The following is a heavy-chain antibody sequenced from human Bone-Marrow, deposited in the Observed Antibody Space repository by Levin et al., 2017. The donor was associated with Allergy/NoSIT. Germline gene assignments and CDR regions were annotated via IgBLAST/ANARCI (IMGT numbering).Heavy chain of an antibody. V-gene: IGHV1-8*01. J-gene: IGHJ3*02. CDR1: GYTFTSYD. Sequence: ASVKVSCKASGYTFTSYDINWVRQATGQGLEWMGWMNPNSGNTGYAQKFQGRVTMTRNTSISTAYMELSSLRSEDTAVYYCARGRRGPGRGGGYDAFDIWGQGTMVTVSS. D-gene: IGHD3-16*01. CDR2: MNPNSGNT. CDR3: ARGRRGPGRGGGYDAFDI.